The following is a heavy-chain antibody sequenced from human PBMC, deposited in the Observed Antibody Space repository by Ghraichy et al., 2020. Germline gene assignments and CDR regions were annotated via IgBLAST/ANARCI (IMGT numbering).Heavy chain of an antibody. Sequence: GESLNISCAASGFTFSSYSMNWVRQAPGKGLEWVSSISSSSSYIYYADSVKGRFTISRDNAKNSLYLQMNSLRAEDTAVYYCARDYGDYDYYFDYWGQGTLVTVSS. V-gene: IGHV3-21*01. J-gene: IGHJ4*02. CDR3: ARDYGDYDYYFDY. CDR2: ISSSSSYI. D-gene: IGHD4-17*01. CDR1: GFTFSSYS.